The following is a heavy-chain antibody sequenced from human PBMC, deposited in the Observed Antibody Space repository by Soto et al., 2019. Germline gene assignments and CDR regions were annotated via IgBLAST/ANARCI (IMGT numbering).Heavy chain of an antibody. CDR1: GFTFSDYW. Sequence: EVQLVESGGGLVQPGGSLRLSCAASGFTFSDYWMSWVRQAPGKGLEWVANIKQDGSEKYYVDSVKGRFTISRDNAKNSLYLQMNSLRAEDTAVYYCCYSTSSNGNWGQRALVTVSS. V-gene: IGHV3-7*01. D-gene: IGHD2-2*01. J-gene: IGHJ4*02. CDR3: CYSTSSNGN. CDR2: IKQDGSEK.